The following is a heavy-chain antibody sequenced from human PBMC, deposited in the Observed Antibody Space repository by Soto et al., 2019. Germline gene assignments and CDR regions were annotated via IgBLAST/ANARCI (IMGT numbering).Heavy chain of an antibody. Sequence: GASVKVSCKASGGTFSSYAISWVRQAPGQGLEWMGGIIPIFGTANYAQKFQGRVTITADESTSTAYMELSSLRSEDTAVYYCAREGVAALGYFDYWGQGTLVTVSS. V-gene: IGHV1-69*13. CDR3: AREGVAALGYFDY. J-gene: IGHJ4*02. D-gene: IGHD6-13*01. CDR2: IIPIFGTA. CDR1: GGTFSSYA.